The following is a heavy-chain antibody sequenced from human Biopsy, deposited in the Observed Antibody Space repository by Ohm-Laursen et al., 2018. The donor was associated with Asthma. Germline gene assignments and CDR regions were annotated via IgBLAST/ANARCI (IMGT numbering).Heavy chain of an antibody. J-gene: IGHJ6*02. V-gene: IGHV3-33*01. D-gene: IGHD2-2*01. CDR3: ARGGLGYCSSTSCYQNYYYGMDV. CDR1: GFTFSSYG. CDR2: IWYHGSNK. Sequence: SLGLSCSASGFTFSSYGMHWVRQAPGKGLEWVAVIWYHGSNKYYADSVKGRFTISRDNSKNTLYLQMNSLRAEDTAVYYCARGGLGYCSSTSCYQNYYYGMDVWGQGTTVTVSS.